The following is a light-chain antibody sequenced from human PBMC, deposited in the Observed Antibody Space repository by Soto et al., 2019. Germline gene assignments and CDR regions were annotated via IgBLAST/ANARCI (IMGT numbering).Light chain of an antibody. CDR3: QKCDYRPS. Sequence: DIQMTQSPSSLSASVGDRVTITCQASHDITSYLNWYQHKPGKAPKLLIYDASILEAGVPSSFSVSGSGTDFTFTISSLQPEDVATYYCQKCDYRPSFGPGTTVYFK. CDR2: DAS. CDR1: HDITSY. J-gene: IGKJ3*01. V-gene: IGKV1-33*01.